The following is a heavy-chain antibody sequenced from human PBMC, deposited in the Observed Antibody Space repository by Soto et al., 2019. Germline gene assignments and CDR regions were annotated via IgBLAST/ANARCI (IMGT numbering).Heavy chain of an antibody. CDR2: ISSISSYI. Sequence: GGSLRLSCAASGFTFSSYSMNWVRQAPGKGLEWVSSISSISSYIYYAESVKGRLTIARDNGKNSLYLQMNSLRAEDTAGYYCEGLRGRAAADKFYYYGMDVWGQGTMVPVSS. CDR3: EGLRGRAAADKFYYYGMDV. J-gene: IGHJ6*02. V-gene: IGHV3-21*01. D-gene: IGHD6-13*01. CDR1: GFTFSSYS.